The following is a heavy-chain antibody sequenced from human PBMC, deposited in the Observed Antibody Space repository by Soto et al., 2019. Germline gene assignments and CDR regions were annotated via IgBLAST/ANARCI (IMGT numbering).Heavy chain of an antibody. D-gene: IGHD5-12*01. J-gene: IGHJ5*02. CDR1: GFTFSNSA. V-gene: IGHV3-23*01. CDR3: AKGEMATIRNSFDP. CDR2: LGRSGGAT. Sequence: EVQLLESGGGLVQPGGSLRLSCTASGFTFSNSAMTWVRQAPGKGLEWVSALGRSGGATYYADSVKGRFTISRDTSTNTLYLQMTNLRADDTAIYYCAKGEMATIRNSFDPWGQGTLVTVSS.